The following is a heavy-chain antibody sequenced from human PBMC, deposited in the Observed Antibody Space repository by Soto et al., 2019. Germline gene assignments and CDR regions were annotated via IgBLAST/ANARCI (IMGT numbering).Heavy chain of an antibody. J-gene: IGHJ4*02. CDR1: GFTFSSYG. V-gene: IGHV3-30*18. CDR2: ISYDGSNK. Sequence: GGSLRLSCAASGFTFSSYGMHWVRQAPGKGLEWVAVISYDGSNKYYADSVKGRFTISRDNSKNTLYLQMNSLRAEDTAVYYCAKGMVRGVNFDYWGQGTLVTVSS. D-gene: IGHD3-10*01. CDR3: AKGMVRGVNFDY.